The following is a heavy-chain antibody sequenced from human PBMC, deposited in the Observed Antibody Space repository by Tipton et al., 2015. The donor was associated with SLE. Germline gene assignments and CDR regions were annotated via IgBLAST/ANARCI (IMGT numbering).Heavy chain of an antibody. Sequence: QLVQSGAEVKKPGASVKVSCKASGYSFPNYDINWVRQATGQGLEWMGWVSPNSGKAAYAQRLQGRVTMTTATSINTVYMDLRNLRSEDTAVYFCARGSGVAGDYWGQGTLVTVSS. V-gene: IGHV1-8*02. CDR1: GYSFPNYD. J-gene: IGHJ4*02. CDR3: ARGSGVAGDY. CDR2: VSPNSGKA. D-gene: IGHD6-19*01.